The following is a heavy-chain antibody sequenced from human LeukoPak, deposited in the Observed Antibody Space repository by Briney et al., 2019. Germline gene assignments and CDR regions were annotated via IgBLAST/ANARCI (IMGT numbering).Heavy chain of an antibody. J-gene: IGHJ4*02. Sequence: GGSLRLSCAASGFTFSSYAMHWVRQAPGKGLEWVAVISYDGSNKYYADSVKGRFTISRDNSKNTLYLQMDSLRAEDTAVYYCARDASIVVVVAALRHWGQGTLVTVSS. CDR2: ISYDGSNK. CDR3: ARDASIVVVVAALRH. CDR1: GFTFSSYA. V-gene: IGHV3-30*01. D-gene: IGHD2-15*01.